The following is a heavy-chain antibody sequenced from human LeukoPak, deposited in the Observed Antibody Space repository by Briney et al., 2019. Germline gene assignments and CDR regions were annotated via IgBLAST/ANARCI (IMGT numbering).Heavy chain of an antibody. CDR1: GGSISSSSYY. Sequence: SETLSLTCTVSGGSISSSSYYWGWIRQPPGKGLEWIGSIYYSGSTYYNPSLKSRVTISVDTSKNQFSLKLSSVTAADTAVYCCAFTNPSYYDSSGENAFDIWGQGTMVTVSS. V-gene: IGHV4-39*01. CDR3: AFTNPSYYDSSGENAFDI. CDR2: IYYSGST. D-gene: IGHD3-22*01. J-gene: IGHJ3*02.